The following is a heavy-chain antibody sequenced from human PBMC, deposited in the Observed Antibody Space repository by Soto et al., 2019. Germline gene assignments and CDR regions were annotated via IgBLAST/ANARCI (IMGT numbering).Heavy chain of an antibody. CDR1: GFTFNNYA. V-gene: IGHV3-23*01. J-gene: IGHJ4*02. D-gene: IGHD1-26*01. CDR2: ISATGDNT. CDR3: AKEMSYGRPYDY. Sequence: PGGSLRLSCAASGFTFNNYAVSWVRQAPGKGLEWVSAISATGDNTCYADFVEGRFTISRDNSKNTLYLQMNGLRAEDTAMYYCAKEMSYGRPYDYWGQGTLVTVSS.